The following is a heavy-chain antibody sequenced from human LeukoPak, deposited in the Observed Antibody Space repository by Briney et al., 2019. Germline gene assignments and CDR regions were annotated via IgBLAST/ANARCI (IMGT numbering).Heavy chain of an antibody. CDR1: GFTFSNYA. V-gene: IGHV3-23*01. CDR2: IRGSGDGT. J-gene: IGHJ5*02. Sequence: GGSLRLSCAASGFTFSNYAMSWVRQAPTKGLEWVSTIRGSGDGTYYADSVKGRFTISRDNAKNTLYLQTNSLRAEDTAIYYCAKIQFQLPPARWPSISWGQGTLVTVSS. D-gene: IGHD5-24*01. CDR3: AKIQFQLPPARWPSIS.